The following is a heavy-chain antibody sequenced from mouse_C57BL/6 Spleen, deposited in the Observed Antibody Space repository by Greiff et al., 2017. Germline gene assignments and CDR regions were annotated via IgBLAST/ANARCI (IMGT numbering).Heavy chain of an antibody. J-gene: IGHJ2*01. CDR2: IDPSDSYT. D-gene: IGHD4-1*01. CDR1: GYPFTSYW. V-gene: IGHV1-50*01. CDR3: ARNNWAFDY. Sequence: QVQLQQPGAELVKPGASVKLSCKASGYPFTSYWMQWVKQRPGQGLEWIGEIDPSDSYTNYHPKFKGKATLTVDTSYSTAYMQLSRLTSEDSAVYYCARNNWAFDYWGQGTTLTVSS.